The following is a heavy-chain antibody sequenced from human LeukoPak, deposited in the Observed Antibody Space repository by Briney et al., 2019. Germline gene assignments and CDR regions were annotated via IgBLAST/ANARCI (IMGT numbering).Heavy chain of an antibody. D-gene: IGHD3-22*01. V-gene: IGHV3-30*18. CDR1: GFTFSNAW. CDR2: ISYDGSNE. Sequence: GGSLRLSCAASGFTFSNAWMTWVRQAPGKGLEWVAVISYDGSNEYYADSVKGRFTISRDNSKNTLFLQMNSLRPEDTAVYHCAKVALFSGYYPPFDYWGQGTLVTVSS. CDR3: AKVALFSGYYPPFDY. J-gene: IGHJ4*02.